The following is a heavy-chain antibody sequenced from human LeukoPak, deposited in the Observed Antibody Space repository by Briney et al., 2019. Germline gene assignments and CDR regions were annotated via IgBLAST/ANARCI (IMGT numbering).Heavy chain of an antibody. CDR3: ARSKAVAALPYYFDY. D-gene: IGHD6-19*01. J-gene: IGHJ4*02. V-gene: IGHV3-48*04. CDR1: GFTFSSYS. Sequence: GGSLRLSCAASGFTFSSYSMNWVRQAPGKGLEWVSYISSSSSTIYYADSVKGRFTISRDNAKNSLYLQMNSLRAEDTAVYYCARSKAVAALPYYFDYWGQGTLVTVSS. CDR2: ISSSSSTI.